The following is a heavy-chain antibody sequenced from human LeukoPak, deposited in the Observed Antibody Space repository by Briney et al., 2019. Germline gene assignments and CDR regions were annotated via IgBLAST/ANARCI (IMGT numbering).Heavy chain of an antibody. CDR2: IYYSGST. CDR3: ARELAVAGVFDY. Sequence: SETLSLTCTVSGGSISSYYWSWIRQPPGKGLEWIGYIYYSGSTNYNPTLKSRVTISVDTSKNQFSLKLSSVTAADTAVYYCARELAVAGVFDYWGQGTLVTVSS. V-gene: IGHV4-59*01. J-gene: IGHJ4*02. CDR1: GGSISSYY. D-gene: IGHD6-19*01.